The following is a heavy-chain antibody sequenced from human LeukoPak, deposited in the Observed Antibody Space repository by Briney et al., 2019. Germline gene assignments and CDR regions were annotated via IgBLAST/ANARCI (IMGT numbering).Heavy chain of an antibody. CDR1: GYSFTSYW. CDR3: ARRFKSEPEAFDI. J-gene: IGHJ3*02. Sequence: GESLKISCKGSGYSFTSYWIGWVRQMPGIGLEWMGIIYPGDSDTRYNPSFQGQVTISADKSISTAYLQWSSLKASDTAMYYCARRFKSEPEAFDIWGQGTMVTVSS. CDR2: IYPGDSDT. V-gene: IGHV5-51*01.